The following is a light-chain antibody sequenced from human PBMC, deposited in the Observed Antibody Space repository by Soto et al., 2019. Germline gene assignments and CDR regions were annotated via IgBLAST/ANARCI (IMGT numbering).Light chain of an antibody. CDR3: QQYYSFPLT. CDR1: QAISNW. CDR2: AAS. Sequence: DIQMTQSPSSVSASVGDRVTITCRASQAISNWLAWYQQKPGQAPKLLIYAASTLQSGVPSRFSGSGSGTDFTLTISCLQSEDFATYYCQQYYSFPLTFGQGTKV. V-gene: IGKV1-12*01. J-gene: IGKJ1*01.